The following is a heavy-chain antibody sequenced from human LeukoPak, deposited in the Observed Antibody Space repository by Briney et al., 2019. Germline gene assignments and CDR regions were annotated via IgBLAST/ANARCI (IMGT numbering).Heavy chain of an antibody. D-gene: IGHD3-22*01. CDR1: GGSISSYY. CDR3: ARVTGYMIEDYFDY. CDR2: IYYSGST. V-gene: IGHV4-59*01. J-gene: IGHJ4*02. Sequence: PSETLSLTCTVSGGSISSYYWSWIRQPPGKGLEWIGYIYYSGSTNYNPSPKSRVTISVDTSKNQFSLKLRSVTAADTAVYYCARVTGYMIEDYFDYWGQGTLVTVSS.